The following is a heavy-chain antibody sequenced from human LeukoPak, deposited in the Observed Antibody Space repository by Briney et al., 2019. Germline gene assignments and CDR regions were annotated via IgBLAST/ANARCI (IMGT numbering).Heavy chain of an antibody. J-gene: IGHJ4*02. D-gene: IGHD2-15*01. CDR1: GLTFSSYA. CDR3: AKDSSASCYSPLDY. CDR2: SSDSGDNT. V-gene: IGHV3-23*01. Sequence: GGSLRLSCAASGLTFSSYAMSWVHQAAGMGLEWVSFSSDSGDNTSYANSGKGRFTISRDNSKNTMYLQMNSVSAENTAVYYCAKDSSASCYSPLDYWGQGTLVTVSS.